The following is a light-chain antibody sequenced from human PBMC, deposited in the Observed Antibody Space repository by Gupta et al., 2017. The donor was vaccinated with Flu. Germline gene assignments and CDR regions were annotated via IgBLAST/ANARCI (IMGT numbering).Light chain of an antibody. Sequence: VPLSCCGSSFIVGTYYVSWYQPLPGTAPKLLISADFKRPPGLPDRFSGSKAGPSATLVITGLQAGDEADYYCASLDISLKAAVFGGGTKLT. V-gene: IGLV1-51*02. CDR2: ADF. J-gene: IGLJ2*01. CDR3: ASLDISLKAAV. CDR1: SFIVGTYY.